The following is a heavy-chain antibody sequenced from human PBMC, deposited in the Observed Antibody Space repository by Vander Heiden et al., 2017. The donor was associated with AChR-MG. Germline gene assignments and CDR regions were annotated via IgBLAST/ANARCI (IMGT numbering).Heavy chain of an antibody. CDR3: AKSQYSSWGSQRYFDL. V-gene: IGHV3-23*01. J-gene: IGHJ2*01. D-gene: IGHD6-6*01. CDR2: ISGSGGST. Sequence: EVQLLESGGDLVQPGGTLRLSCAPPGLPFSSYAMSWVRQAPGKGLEWVSAISGSGGSTYYADSVKGRLTISRDNSKNTLYLQMNSLRAEDTAVYYCAKSQYSSWGSQRYFDLWGRGTLVTVSS. CDR1: GLPFSSYA.